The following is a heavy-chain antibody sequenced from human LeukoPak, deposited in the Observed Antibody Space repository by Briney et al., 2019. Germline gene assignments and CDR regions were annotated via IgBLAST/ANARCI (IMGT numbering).Heavy chain of an antibody. CDR2: ISYSSNTI. Sequence: PGGSLRLSCAASGFAFSGASMNWIRQAPGKGLEWVAYISYSSNTIHYADSVKGRFTISRDNAKNSLYLQMNSLRAEDTAMYYCARDGDGNFGYWGQGTLVTVSS. CDR1: GFAFSGAS. D-gene: IGHD4-17*01. V-gene: IGHV3-48*04. J-gene: IGHJ4*02. CDR3: ARDGDGNFGY.